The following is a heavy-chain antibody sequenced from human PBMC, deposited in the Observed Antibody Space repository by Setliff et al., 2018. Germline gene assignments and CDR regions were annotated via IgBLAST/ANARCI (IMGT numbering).Heavy chain of an antibody. J-gene: IGHJ3*02. Sequence: KSGGSLRLSCAASGFTFSTHSMNWVRQAPGKGLAWVSSSSRSSTYIYYADSMKGRFTISRDNAKNSLYLQMNSLRAEDTAVYYCASAGHSGSWFPFDAFHIWGQGTMVTVSS. CDR3: ASAGHSGSWFPFDAFHI. D-gene: IGHD6-13*01. CDR1: GFTFSTHS. V-gene: IGHV3-21*01. CDR2: SSRSSTYI.